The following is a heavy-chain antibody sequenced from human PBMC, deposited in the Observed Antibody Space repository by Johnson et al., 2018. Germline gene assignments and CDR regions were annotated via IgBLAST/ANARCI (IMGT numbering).Heavy chain of an antibody. Sequence: QWVRQRPGXGLMWVSRISSNGDTRYADFVEGRFTISRDNAKNTLYMQMSSLRAEDTAVYYCVRNLGYCTNGVCFDFWGQGTLVTVSS. J-gene: IGHJ4*02. D-gene: IGHD2-8*01. CDR2: ISSNGDT. CDR3: VRNLGYCTNGVCFDF. V-gene: IGHV3-74*01.